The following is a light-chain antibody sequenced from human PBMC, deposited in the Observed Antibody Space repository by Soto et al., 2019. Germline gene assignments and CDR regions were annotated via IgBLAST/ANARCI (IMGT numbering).Light chain of an antibody. Sequence: EIVLTQSPGTLSLSPGERVTLSCRASQSVSSTYIAWYQQNPGRAPRLLIYGASSRATGIPDRFSGSGSGTDFTLTISRLEPEDFAVYFCQQYGRSPPFTFGQGTKVEIK. J-gene: IGKJ2*01. CDR1: QSVSSTY. V-gene: IGKV3-20*01. CDR2: GAS. CDR3: QQYGRSPPFT.